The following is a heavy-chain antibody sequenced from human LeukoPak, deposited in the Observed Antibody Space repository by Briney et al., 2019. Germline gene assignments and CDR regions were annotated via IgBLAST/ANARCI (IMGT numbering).Heavy chain of an antibody. V-gene: IGHV3-30*14. CDR3: ARRAGAYSHPYDY. D-gene: IGHD4/OR15-4a*01. CDR1: GFSLTKYS. J-gene: IGHJ4*02. CDR2: MSLDGNNK. Sequence: PGGSLRLSCVVSGFSLTKYSMHWVRQAPGKGLEWVAIMSLDGNNKDYRDSVKGRFTISRDNSKNTLYLQMNSLRAEDTAVYYCARRAGAYSHPYDYWGQGTLVTVSS.